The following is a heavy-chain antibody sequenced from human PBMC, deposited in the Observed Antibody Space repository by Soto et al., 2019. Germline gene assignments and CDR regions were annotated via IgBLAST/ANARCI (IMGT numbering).Heavy chain of an antibody. J-gene: IGHJ6*02. CDR3: SLAWWGRGYDGIDV. Sequence: GGSLRLSCAASGFTFSNAYMNWVRQAPGKGLEWVGRIKTKADGGTTDYAAPVKGRFIISRDDSKDTLYVQMNSLQTEDTGVYYCSLAWWGRGYDGIDVRGQGTSVTGSS. D-gene: IGHD2-8*02. CDR2: IKTKADGGTT. V-gene: IGHV3-15*07. CDR1: GFTFSNAY.